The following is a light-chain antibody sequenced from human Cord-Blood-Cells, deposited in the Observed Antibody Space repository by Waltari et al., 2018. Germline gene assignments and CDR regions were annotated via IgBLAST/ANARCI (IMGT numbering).Light chain of an antibody. Sequence: QSALTQPASVSGSPGQSITISCTGTSSDVGAYTYASWYQQHPGKAPKLMIYEVSNRPSGVSNRFSGSKSGNTASLTISGLQAEDEADYYCSSYTSSSTLYVFGTGTKVTVL. CDR3: SSYTSSSTLYV. J-gene: IGLJ1*01. CDR1: SSDVGAYTY. V-gene: IGLV2-14*01. CDR2: EVS.